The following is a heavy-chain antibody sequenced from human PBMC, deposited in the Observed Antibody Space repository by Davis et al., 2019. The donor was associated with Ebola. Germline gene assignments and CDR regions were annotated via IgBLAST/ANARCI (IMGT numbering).Heavy chain of an antibody. CDR3: ASAKNWFDP. Sequence: MPSETLSLTCTVSGGSFITHYWSWIRQPPGKGLEWIGYIYYSGSTNYNPSLKSRVTISVDTSKNQFSLKLSSVTAADTAVYYCASAKNWFDPWGQGTLVTVSS. CDR2: IYYSGST. CDR1: GGSFITHY. V-gene: IGHV4-59*11. J-gene: IGHJ5*02.